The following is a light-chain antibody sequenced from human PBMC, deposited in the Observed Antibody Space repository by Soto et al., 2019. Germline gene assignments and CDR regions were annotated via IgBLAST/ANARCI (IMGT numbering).Light chain of an antibody. V-gene: IGLV2-14*03. J-gene: IGLJ2*01. CDR3: TSWTTSTTMI. CDR1: SSDIGAYNF. CDR2: DVN. Sequence: QSVLTHAASVSGYPGQSITISCTGTSSDIGAYNFVSWYQQHPGKAPKLMLYDVNIRPSGVSNRFSGSKSGNTASLTISGLQAEDEADYYCTSWTTSTTMIFGGGTKVTVL.